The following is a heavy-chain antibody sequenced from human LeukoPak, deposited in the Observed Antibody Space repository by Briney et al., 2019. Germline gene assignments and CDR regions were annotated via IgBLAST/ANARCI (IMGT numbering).Heavy chain of an antibody. CDR3: ARDTTMVRGVINRARLDY. CDR2: INPNSGGT. Sequence: SSVKVSCKASGYTFTGYYMHWVRQAPGQGLEWMGRINPNSGGTNYAQKFQGRVTMTRDTSISTAYMELSRLRSDDTAVYYCARDTTMVRGVINRARLDYWGQGTLVTVSS. D-gene: IGHD3-10*01. CDR1: GYTFTGYY. V-gene: IGHV1-2*06. J-gene: IGHJ4*02.